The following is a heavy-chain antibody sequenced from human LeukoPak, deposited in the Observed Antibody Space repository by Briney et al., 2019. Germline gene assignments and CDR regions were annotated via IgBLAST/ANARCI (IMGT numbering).Heavy chain of an antibody. Sequence: ASVKDSCKASGYTFTSHYMHWVRQAPGQGLEWMGLISPSGGSPSYAQNFQGRVTMTWDTSTSTVYMELSSLRSEDTAVYYCARDQSGTYSADAYDIWGQGTMVTVSS. CDR1: GYTFTSHY. V-gene: IGHV1-46*01. CDR2: ISPSGGSP. D-gene: IGHD1-26*01. J-gene: IGHJ3*02. CDR3: ARDQSGTYSADAYDI.